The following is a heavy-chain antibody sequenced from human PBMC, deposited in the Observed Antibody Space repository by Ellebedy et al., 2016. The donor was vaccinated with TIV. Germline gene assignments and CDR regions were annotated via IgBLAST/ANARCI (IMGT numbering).Heavy chain of an antibody. V-gene: IGHV1-69*04. Sequence: AASVKVSCKASGGTFSSYAINWVRQAPGQGLEWMGRIIPILGIANYAQKFQARVTMTEDTSTDTAYMELSSLRSEDTAVYYCATTYYYDTSGYYERDFDYWGQGTLVTVSS. CDR3: ATTYYYDTSGYYERDFDY. J-gene: IGHJ4*02. CDR2: IIPILGIA. D-gene: IGHD3-22*01. CDR1: GGTFSSYA.